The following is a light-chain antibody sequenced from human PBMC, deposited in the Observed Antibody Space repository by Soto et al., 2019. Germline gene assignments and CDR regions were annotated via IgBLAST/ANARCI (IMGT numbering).Light chain of an antibody. J-gene: IGKJ1*01. CDR1: QSVNSY. Sequence: EKVMTQSPATLSMSPGERATLSCRASQSVNSYLAWYQQKPGQAPSLLIYGASTRATGIPARFSGSGSGTEFTLTISSLQSEGFAVYYCQQYTNWPSWTFGQGTKVEIK. V-gene: IGKV3-15*01. CDR3: QQYTNWPSWT. CDR2: GAS.